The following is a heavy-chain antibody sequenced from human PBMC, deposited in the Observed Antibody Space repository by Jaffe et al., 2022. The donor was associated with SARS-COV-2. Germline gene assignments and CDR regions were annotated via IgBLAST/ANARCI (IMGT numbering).Heavy chain of an antibody. D-gene: IGHD1-1*01. CDR3: ARERVLSVNWFDP. Sequence: QVQLQQWGAGLLKPSETLSLTCAVYGGSFSGYYWSWIRQPPGKGLEWIGEINHSGSTNYNPSLKSRVTISVDTSKNQFSLKLSSVTAADTAVYYCARERVLSVNWFDPWGQGTLVTVSS. J-gene: IGHJ5*02. CDR2: INHSGST. V-gene: IGHV4-34*01. CDR1: GGSFSGYY.